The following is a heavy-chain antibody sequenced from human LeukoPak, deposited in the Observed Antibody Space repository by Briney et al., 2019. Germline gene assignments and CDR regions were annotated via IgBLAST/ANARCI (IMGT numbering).Heavy chain of an antibody. D-gene: IGHD3-9*01. Sequence: GASVKVSCKASGYTFTGYYMHWVRQAPGQGLEWMGRINPNSGGTNYAQKFQGRVTMTRDTSISTAYMEPSRLRSDDTAVYYCARYYDILTGEVYYYYMDVWGKGTTVTVSS. V-gene: IGHV1-2*06. CDR1: GYTFTGYY. CDR3: ARYYDILTGEVYYYYMDV. CDR2: INPNSGGT. J-gene: IGHJ6*03.